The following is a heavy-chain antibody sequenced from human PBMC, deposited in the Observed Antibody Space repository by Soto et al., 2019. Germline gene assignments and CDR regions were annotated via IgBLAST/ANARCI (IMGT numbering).Heavy chain of an antibody. V-gene: IGHV3-30*03. J-gene: IGHJ6*02. CDR3: ARSRDGYSFYFYYGMDG. CDR2: ILHDGSAE. Sequence: GGSLRLSCAASGFTFTNYDMHWVRQAPGKGLEWMALILHDGSAEYYADSVKGRFTISRENSKNTLYLQMNSLRAEDTAVYYCARSRDGYSFYFYYGMDGWGQGTTVTVSS. D-gene: IGHD4-4*01. CDR1: GFTFTNYD.